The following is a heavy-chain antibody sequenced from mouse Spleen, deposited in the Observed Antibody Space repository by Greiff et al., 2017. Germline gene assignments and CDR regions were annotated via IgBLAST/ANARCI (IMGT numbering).Heavy chain of an antibody. J-gene: IGHJ4*01. CDR3: ARSGITTVVDYAMDY. CDR1: GYTFTSYW. Sequence: QVQLKQPGAELVKPGASVKLSCKASGYTFTSYWMHWVKQRPGQGLEWIGMIHPNSGSTNYNEKFKSKATLTVDKSSSTAYMQLSSLTSEDSAVYYCARSGITTVVDYAMDYWGQGTSVTVSS. V-gene: IGHV1-64*01. CDR2: IHPNSGST. D-gene: IGHD1-1*01.